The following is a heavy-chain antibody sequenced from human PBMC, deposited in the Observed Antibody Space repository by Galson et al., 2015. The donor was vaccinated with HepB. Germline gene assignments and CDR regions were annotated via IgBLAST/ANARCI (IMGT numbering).Heavy chain of an antibody. CDR2: ISAYNGNT. CDR1: GYTFTSYG. J-gene: IGHJ6*02. CDR3: ARDYSPNYYASRGPVRFARGMDV. D-gene: IGHD3-10*01. V-gene: IGHV1-18*01. Sequence: SVKVSCKASGYTFTSYGISWVRQAPGQGPEWMGWISAYNGNTNYAQKLQGRVTMTTDTSTSTAYMELRSLRSDDTAVYYCARDYSPNYYASRGPVRFARGMDVWGQGTTVTVSS.